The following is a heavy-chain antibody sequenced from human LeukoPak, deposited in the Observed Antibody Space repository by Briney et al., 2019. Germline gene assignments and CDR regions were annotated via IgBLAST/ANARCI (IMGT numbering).Heavy chain of an antibody. D-gene: IGHD6-13*01. Sequence: PPETLSLTCTVSGGSISSSSYNWAWIRQPPGKGLEWIGSLYYRGTTYYNPSLKSRVTISVDTSKNQFSLKLSSVTAADSAVYYCARHPLIATAGHGAFDIWGQGTVVTVSS. CDR2: LYYRGTT. J-gene: IGHJ3*02. CDR1: GGSISSSSYN. V-gene: IGHV4-39*01. CDR3: ARHPLIATAGHGAFDI.